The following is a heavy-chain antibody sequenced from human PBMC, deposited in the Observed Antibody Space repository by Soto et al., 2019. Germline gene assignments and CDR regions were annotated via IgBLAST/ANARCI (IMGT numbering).Heavy chain of an antibody. CDR3: AKDMRSSGPNGFDY. CDR2: IWYDGSNK. J-gene: IGHJ4*02. D-gene: IGHD6-19*01. CDR1: GFTFSSYG. Sequence: PGGSLRLSCAASGFTFSSYGMHWVRQAPGKGLEWVAGIWYDGSNKYYADSVKGRFTISRDNSKNSLYLQMNSLRAEDTALYYCAKDMRSSGPNGFDYWGQGTLVTVSS. V-gene: IGHV3-30*02.